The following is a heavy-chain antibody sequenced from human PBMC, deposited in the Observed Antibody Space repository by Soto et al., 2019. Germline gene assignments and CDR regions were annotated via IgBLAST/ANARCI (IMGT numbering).Heavy chain of an antibody. CDR3: AKDDIAAAGTGYNYYMDV. V-gene: IGHV3-30*18. J-gene: IGHJ6*03. CDR1: GFTFSSYG. CDR2: ISYDGSNK. Sequence: GSLRLSCAASGFTFSSYGMHWVRQAPGKGLEWVAVISYDGSNKYYADSVKGRFTISRDNSKNTLYLQMNSLRAEDTAVYYCAKDDIAAAGTGYNYYMDVWGKGTTVTVSS. D-gene: IGHD6-13*01.